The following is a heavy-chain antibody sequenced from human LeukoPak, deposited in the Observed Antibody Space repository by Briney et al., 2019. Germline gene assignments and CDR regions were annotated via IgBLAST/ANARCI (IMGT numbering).Heavy chain of an antibody. CDR1: GFTFSSYS. D-gene: IGHD5-24*01. V-gene: IGHV3-21*01. Sequence: GGSLRLSCAASGFTFSSYSMNWVRQAPGKGLEWVSSISSSSSYIYYADSVKGRFTISRDNAKNSLYLQMSSLRAEDTAVYYCARAGGGYYVLTDWGQGTLVTVSS. J-gene: IGHJ4*02. CDR3: ARAGGGYYVLTD. CDR2: ISSSSSYI.